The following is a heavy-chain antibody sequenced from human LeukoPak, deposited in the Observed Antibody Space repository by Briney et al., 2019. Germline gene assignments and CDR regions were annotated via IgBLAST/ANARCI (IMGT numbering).Heavy chain of an antibody. D-gene: IGHD1-26*01. J-gene: IGHJ6*03. CDR2: ISGSGGST. Sequence: GGSLRLSCAASGFTFSSYAMNWVRQAPGKGLEWVSTISGSGGSTYYADSVKGRFTISRDNSKNTLYLQMNSLRAEDTAVYYCARDRSGSYRYYYYYYMDVWGKGTTVTVSS. CDR1: GFTFSSYA. V-gene: IGHV3-23*01. CDR3: ARDRSGSYRYYYYYYMDV.